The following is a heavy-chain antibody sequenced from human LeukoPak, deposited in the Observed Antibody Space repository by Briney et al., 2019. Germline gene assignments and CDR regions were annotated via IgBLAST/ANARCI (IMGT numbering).Heavy chain of an antibody. CDR3: ARHLMSGWAFEY. D-gene: IGHD6-19*01. CDR2: IYYSGNT. J-gene: IGHJ4*02. V-gene: IGHV4-39*01. CDR1: GGSISSSNYY. Sequence: PSETLSLTCTVSGGSISSSNYYWGWIRQPPGKGLEWIGTIYYSGNTYYSPSLKSRVTISVDTSKNQFSLNLSSVTSADTAVYYCARHLMSGWAFEYWGQGTLVTVSS.